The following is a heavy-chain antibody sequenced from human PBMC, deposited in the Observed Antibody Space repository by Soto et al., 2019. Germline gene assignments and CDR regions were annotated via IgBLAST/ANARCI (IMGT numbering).Heavy chain of an antibody. Sequence: QVQMQESGPGLVKPSETLSLTSTFSGGSVRNQYWSWIRRPPGRGLEGIGYIDKSDSTKYNPSLKSRLTISVDTSKNQCSRKLSSVTAADTAVYYCARTLDYGHMDVWGKGTTVTASS. D-gene: IGHD3-16*01. V-gene: IGHV4-59*02. CDR3: ARTLDYGHMDV. CDR2: IDKSDST. CDR1: GGSVRNQY. J-gene: IGHJ6*03.